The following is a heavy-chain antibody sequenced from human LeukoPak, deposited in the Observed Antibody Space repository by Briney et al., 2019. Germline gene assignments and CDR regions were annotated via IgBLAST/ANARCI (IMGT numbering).Heavy chain of an antibody. Sequence: PGGSLRLSCAASGFTFSNYEMTWVRQAPGKVLEWLSYISSSGFTIYYADSVRGRFSISRDNAKNSLYLQVNSLRAEDTAVYFCARVFKSYFGSAYDYWGQGTLVTVSS. CDR3: ARVFKSYFGSAYDY. CDR1: GFTFSNYE. CDR2: ISSSGFTI. D-gene: IGHD3-10*01. V-gene: IGHV3-48*03. J-gene: IGHJ4*02.